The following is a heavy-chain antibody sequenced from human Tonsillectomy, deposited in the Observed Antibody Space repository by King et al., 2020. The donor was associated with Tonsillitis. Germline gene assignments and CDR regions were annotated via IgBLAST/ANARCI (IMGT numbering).Heavy chain of an antibody. CDR1: GFTFDDYT. CDR3: AKDRGFTPFGYYFDY. D-gene: IGHD2-15*01. CDR2: ISWDGGST. J-gene: IGHJ4*02. Sequence: VQLVESGGVVVQPGGSLRLSCAASGFTFDDYTMHWVRQAPGKGLEWVSLISWDGGSTYYADSVKGRFTISRDNRKNSLYLQMNSLRTEDTALYYCAKDRGFTPFGYYFDYWGQGTLVTVSS. V-gene: IGHV3-43*01.